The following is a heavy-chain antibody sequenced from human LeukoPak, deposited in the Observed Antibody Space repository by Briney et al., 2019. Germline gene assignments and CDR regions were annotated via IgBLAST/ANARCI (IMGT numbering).Heavy chain of an antibody. D-gene: IGHD3-22*01. J-gene: IGHJ6*03. V-gene: IGHV3-23*01. CDR2: ISGSGGST. Sequence: GGSLRLSCAASGFTFSTYWMHWVRQVPGKGLEWVSAISGSGGSTYYADSVKGRFTISRDNSKNTLYLQMNSLRAEDTAVYYCARGGVVVITTPYYYYYMDVWGKGTTVTISS. CDR3: ARGGVVVITTPYYYYYMDV. CDR1: GFTFSTYW.